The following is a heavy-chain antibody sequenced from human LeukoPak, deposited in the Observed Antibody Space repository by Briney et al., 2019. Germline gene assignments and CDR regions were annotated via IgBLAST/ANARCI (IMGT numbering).Heavy chain of an antibody. CDR3: ARHLLDYGSGSYCCYYYYYMDV. V-gene: IGHV4-39*01. CDR1: GGSISSSSYY. J-gene: IGHJ6*03. CDR2: IYYSGST. D-gene: IGHD3-10*01. Sequence: SETLSLTCTVSGGSISSSSYYWGWIRQPPGKGLEWIGSIYYSGSTYYNPSLKSRVTISVDTSKNQFSLKLSSVTAADTAVYYCARHLLDYGSGSYCCYYYYYMDVWGKGTTVTVSS.